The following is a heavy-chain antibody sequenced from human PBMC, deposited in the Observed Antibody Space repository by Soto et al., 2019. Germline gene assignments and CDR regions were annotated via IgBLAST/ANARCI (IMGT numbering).Heavy chain of an antibody. J-gene: IGHJ5*02. CDR3: ASCYDILTGYKQLGFDP. D-gene: IGHD3-9*01. CDR1: GGSISSGDYY. CDR2: IYYSGST. V-gene: IGHV4-30-4*01. Sequence: SETLSLTCTVSGGSISSGDYYWSWIRQPPGKGLEWIGYIYYSGSTYYNPSLKSRVTISVDTSKNQFSLKLSSVTAADTAVYYCASCYDILTGYKQLGFDPWGQGTLVTVSS.